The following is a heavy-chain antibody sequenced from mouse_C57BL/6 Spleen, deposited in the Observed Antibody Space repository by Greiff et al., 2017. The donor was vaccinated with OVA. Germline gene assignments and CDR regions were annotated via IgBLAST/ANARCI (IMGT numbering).Heavy chain of an antibody. Sequence: QVQLQQPGAELVKPGASVKLSCKASGYTFTSYWMHWVKQRPGQGLEWIGMIHPNSGSTNYNEKFKSKATLTVDKSSSTAYMQLSSLTSEDSAVYYGATTGVRGLYAMDYWGQGTSVTVSS. CDR2: IHPNSGST. V-gene: IGHV1-64*01. J-gene: IGHJ4*01. CDR3: ATTGVRGLYAMDY. CDR1: GYTFTSYW. D-gene: IGHD1-1*01.